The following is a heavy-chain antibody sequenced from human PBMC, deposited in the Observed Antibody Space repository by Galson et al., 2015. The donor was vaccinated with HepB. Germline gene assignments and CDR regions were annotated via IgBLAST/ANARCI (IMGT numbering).Heavy chain of an antibody. V-gene: IGHV3-9*01. CDR3: AKDDSSGWSSAGY. J-gene: IGHJ4*02. Sequence: SLRLSCAASGFTFDDYGMHWVRQGPGKGLEWVSGISWNSGNIGYADSVKGRFTISRDNAKNSLYLQMNSLRAEDTALYYCAKDDSSGWSSAGYWGQGTLVTVSS. CDR2: ISWNSGNI. D-gene: IGHD6-19*01. CDR1: GFTFDDYG.